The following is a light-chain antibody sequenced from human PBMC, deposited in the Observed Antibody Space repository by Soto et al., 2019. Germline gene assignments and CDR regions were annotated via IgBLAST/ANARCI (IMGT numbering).Light chain of an antibody. Sequence: EQGMSKSIVFVRVYNGAQASLSCRASQRVGNTLAWYQQQPGHTPTLLIYGASTTATGIPARFSGSGSGTEFTLTIDSLQSEDFAVYYCLHYKDWPRWTFGQGTKVDI. CDR1: QRVGNT. CDR3: LHYKDWPRWT. V-gene: IGKV3-15*01. J-gene: IGKJ1*01. CDR2: GAS.